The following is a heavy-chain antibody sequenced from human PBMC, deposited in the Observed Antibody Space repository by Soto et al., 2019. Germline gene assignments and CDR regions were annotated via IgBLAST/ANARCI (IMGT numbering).Heavy chain of an antibody. CDR2: IKEDGSER. CDR1: GFSFGTYW. D-gene: IGHD3-3*01. CDR3: ARDVGPVTIFGEALSGYFDF. Sequence: LRLSCAVSGFSFGTYWMSWVRQAPGKGLEWLASIKEDGSERYYLDSVKGRFTISRDNAKDSLSLQMNSLRGEDTAFYYCARDVGPVTIFGEALSGYFDFWGQSTLVTVSS. V-gene: IGHV3-7*03. J-gene: IGHJ4*02.